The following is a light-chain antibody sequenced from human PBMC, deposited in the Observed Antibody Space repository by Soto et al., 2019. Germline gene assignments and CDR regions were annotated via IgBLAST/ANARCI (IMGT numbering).Light chain of an antibody. J-gene: IGLJ3*02. V-gene: IGLV2-8*01. Sequence: QSALTQPPSASGSPGQSVSISCTGTSSDIGAYNFVSWYQQHPGKAPRLMIYGVSKRPSGVPDRFSGSKSGNTASLTVSGLQAEDEADYYCSAYTARSTLVFGGGTKVTVL. CDR1: SSDIGAYNF. CDR2: GVS. CDR3: SAYTARSTLV.